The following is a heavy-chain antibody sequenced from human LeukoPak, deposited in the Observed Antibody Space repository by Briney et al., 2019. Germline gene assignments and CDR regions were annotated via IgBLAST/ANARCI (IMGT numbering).Heavy chain of an antibody. V-gene: IGHV4-4*09. CDR1: GGSISSYY. CDR3: ARGSYSSGYYRY. CDR2: IYTSGST. Sequence: PSETLSLTCTVSGGSISSYYWSWIRQPPGKGLEWIGYIYTSGSTNYNPSLKSRVTISVDTSKNQFSLKLGSVTAADTAVYYCARGSYSSGYYRYWGQGTLVTVYS. D-gene: IGHD3-22*01. J-gene: IGHJ4*02.